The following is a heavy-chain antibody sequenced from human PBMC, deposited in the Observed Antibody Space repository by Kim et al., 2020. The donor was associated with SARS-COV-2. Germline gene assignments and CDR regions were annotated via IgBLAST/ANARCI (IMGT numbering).Heavy chain of an antibody. V-gene: IGHV1-2*06. CDR2: INPNSGGT. J-gene: IGHJ6*02. CDR1: GYTFTGYY. CDR3: ARDRNTIFGVVFIPDRYAMDV. D-gene: IGHD3-3*01. Sequence: ASVKVSCKASGYTFTGYYMHWVRQAPGQGLEWMGRINPNSGGTNYAQKFQGRVTMIRATSISTAYMELSRLRSDDTAVYYCARDRNTIFGVVFIPDRYAMDVWGQGTTVTVSS.